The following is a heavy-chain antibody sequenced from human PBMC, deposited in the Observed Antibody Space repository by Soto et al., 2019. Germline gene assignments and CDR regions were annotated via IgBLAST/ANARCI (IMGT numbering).Heavy chain of an antibody. D-gene: IGHD3-3*01. CDR1: GFSLTTSGVG. J-gene: IGHJ4*02. V-gene: IGHV2-5*02. CDR2: IYWDDDK. Sequence: QITLNESGPTQVKPRQTLTLTCTFSGFSLTTSGVGVGWIRQSPGKAPEWLALIYWDDDKRYSPSLKSRLTITKDTSKNQVVQTMADLDPADTATYYCAHRVRRTGFGWVTTTAIYFDFWGQGTPVAVSS. CDR3: AHRVRRTGFGWVTTTAIYFDF.